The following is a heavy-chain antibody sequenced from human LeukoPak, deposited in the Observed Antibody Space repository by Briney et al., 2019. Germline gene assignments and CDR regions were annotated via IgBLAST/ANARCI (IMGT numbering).Heavy chain of an antibody. CDR2: INPDNGGT. V-gene: IGHV1-2*02. J-gene: IGHJ3*02. Sequence: ASVKVSCKASGYTFTDYYIHWVRQAPGQGLQWMAWINPDNGGTNYAQKFQGRVTLTTDPSISTAYMELSGLRSDDTAVYFCARWLMRATTRDAFDIRGQGTMVTVSS. CDR3: ARWLMRATTRDAFDI. CDR1: GYTFTDYY. D-gene: IGHD1-26*01.